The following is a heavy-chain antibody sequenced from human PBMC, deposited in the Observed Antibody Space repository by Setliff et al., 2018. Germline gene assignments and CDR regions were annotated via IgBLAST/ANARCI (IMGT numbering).Heavy chain of an antibody. CDR1: GGSISISGYY. CDR2: IYYSGSA. CDR3: ARLGGSSGSGGFYYYYYYMDV. V-gene: IGHV4-31*03. D-gene: IGHD3-22*01. Sequence: PSETLSLTCTVSGGSISISGYYWTWIRQHPGKGLEWIGYIYYSGSAYYNPSLKSRVSISVDTSKNQFSLNLSSVTAADTAIYYCARLGGSSGSGGFYYYYYYMDVWGKGTTVAVSS. J-gene: IGHJ6*03.